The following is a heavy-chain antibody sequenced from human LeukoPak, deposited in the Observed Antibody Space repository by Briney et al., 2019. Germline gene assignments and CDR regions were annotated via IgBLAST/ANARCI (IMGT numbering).Heavy chain of an antibody. CDR2: IWDDGSDN. D-gene: IGHD3-10*01. J-gene: IGHJ4*02. CDR1: GFPFSNHG. Sequence: PGRSLRLSCVASGFPFSNHGMHWVRQAPGKGPEWVASIWDDGSDNYSADSVRGRFIISRDNAENSLYLQMNSLRAEDTAIYYCARDGYATGSHDYWGQGTLVTVSS. V-gene: IGHV3-33*08. CDR3: ARDGYATGSHDY.